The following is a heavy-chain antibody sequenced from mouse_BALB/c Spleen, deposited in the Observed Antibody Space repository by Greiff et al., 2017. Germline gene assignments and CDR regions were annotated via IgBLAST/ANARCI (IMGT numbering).Heavy chain of an antibody. CDR1: GFTFSSYG. V-gene: IGHV5-6*01. Sequence: EVKLVESGGDLVKPGGSLKLSCAASGFTFSSYGMSWVRQTPDKRLEWVATISSGGSYTYSPDSVKGRFTISRDNAKNTLYLQMSSLKSEDTAMYYCARGDRYDGGNFDVWGAGTTVTVAS. D-gene: IGHD2-14*01. CDR3: ARGDRYDGGNFDV. J-gene: IGHJ1*01. CDR2: ISSGGSYT.